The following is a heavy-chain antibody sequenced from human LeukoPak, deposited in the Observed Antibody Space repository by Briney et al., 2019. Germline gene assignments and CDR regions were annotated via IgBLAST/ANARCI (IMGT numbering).Heavy chain of an antibody. J-gene: IGHJ4*02. V-gene: IGHV1-18*01. CDR1: GYAFSNYG. CDR2: MNTHNGAT. Sequence: ASVKVSCKTSGYAFSNYGISWVRQAPGQGLERMGWMNTHNGATDYAQKFRDRVTMTTDTSTSTGYMELRSLRSDDTAVYYCARVHHYYDILTGYGEYFCDSWGQGTLVTVSS. CDR3: ARVHHYYDILTGYGEYFCDS. D-gene: IGHD3-9*01.